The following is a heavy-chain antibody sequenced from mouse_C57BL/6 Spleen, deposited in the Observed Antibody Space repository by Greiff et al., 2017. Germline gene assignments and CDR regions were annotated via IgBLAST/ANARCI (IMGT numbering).Heavy chain of an antibody. J-gene: IGHJ3*01. Sequence: QVQLQQSGAELAKPGASVKLSCKASGYTFTSYWMHWVKQRPGQGLEWIGYINPSSGYTKYNQKFKDKDTLTADKSSSTAYMQLSSLTYEDSAVYYCASGYSNREWFAYWGQGTLGTVSA. D-gene: IGHD2-5*01. CDR2: INPSSGYT. CDR3: ASGYSNREWFAY. CDR1: GYTFTSYW. V-gene: IGHV1-7*01.